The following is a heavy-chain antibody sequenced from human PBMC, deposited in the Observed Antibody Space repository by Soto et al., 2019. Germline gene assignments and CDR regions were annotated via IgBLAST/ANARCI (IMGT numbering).Heavy chain of an antibody. CDR2: IYYSGST. CDR1: GGSISSGYYY. J-gene: IGHJ5*02. V-gene: IGHV4-30-4*01. Sequence: SETLSLTCTVSGGSISSGYYYWSWIRQPPGKGLEWIGYIYYSGSTYYNPSLKSRVTISVDTSKNQFSLKLCSVTAADTAVYYCSGGWGDYYDSRGYYYVAWFGPCGQGTLVTVSS. CDR3: SGGWGDYYDSRGYYYVAWFGP. D-gene: IGHD3-22*01.